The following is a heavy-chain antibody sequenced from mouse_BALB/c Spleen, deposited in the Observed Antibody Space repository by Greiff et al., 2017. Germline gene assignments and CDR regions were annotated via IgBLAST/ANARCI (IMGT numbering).Heavy chain of an antibody. CDR3: ARRGYGYDPYAMDY. D-gene: IGHD2-2*01. Sequence: VQLQQSGAELVKPGASVKLSCTASGFNIKDTYMHWVKQRPEQGLEWIGRIDPANGNTKYDPKFQGKATITADTSSNTAYLQLSSLTSEDTAVYYCARRGYGYDPYAMDYWGQGTSVTVSS. CDR1: GFNIKDTY. V-gene: IGHV14-3*02. CDR2: IDPANGNT. J-gene: IGHJ4*01.